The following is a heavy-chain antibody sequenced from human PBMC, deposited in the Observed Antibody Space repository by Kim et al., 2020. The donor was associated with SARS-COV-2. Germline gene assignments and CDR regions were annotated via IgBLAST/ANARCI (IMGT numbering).Heavy chain of an antibody. CDR3: ARGSNWDYYYYGMDV. Sequence: NPTLKRRCTNSGYTSKTQFSLKLSSVTAADTAVYYCARGSNWDYYYYGMDVWGQGTTVTVSS. V-gene: IGHV4-4*07. J-gene: IGHJ6*02. D-gene: IGHD3-10*01.